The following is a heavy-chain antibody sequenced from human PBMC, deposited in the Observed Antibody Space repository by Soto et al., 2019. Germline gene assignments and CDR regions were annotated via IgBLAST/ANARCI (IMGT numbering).Heavy chain of an antibody. V-gene: IGHV4-38-2*01. D-gene: IGHD6-13*01. CDR3: AAREASSRNVGPYCLDF. CDR1: GYSIRNGYF. CDR2: IYHNGKT. J-gene: IGHJ4*02. Sequence: PSETLSFACVVSGYSIRNGYFWGWLRQPPGKGLEWVGSIYHNGKTNYNPSLRSRVTISEDTSKNQFSLKLLSVTTADTAVYFCAAREASSRNVGPYCLDFWGQGTLVTVSS.